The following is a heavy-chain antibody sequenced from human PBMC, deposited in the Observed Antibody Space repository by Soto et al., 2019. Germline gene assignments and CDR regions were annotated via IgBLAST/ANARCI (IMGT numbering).Heavy chain of an antibody. CDR2: ISTSGTST. Sequence: EVQLVESGGGLVQPGGSLRLSCAASGFTFSSYGMTWVRQAPGKGLEWLSFISTSGTSTYFADSVKGRFTISRDNAEKSLYLHMNSLRDEDAAVYYCATGRGSSWAISYFDFWGQETLLTVSS. V-gene: IGHV3-48*02. CDR3: ATGRGSSWAISYFDF. D-gene: IGHD6-13*01. CDR1: GFTFSSYG. J-gene: IGHJ4*02.